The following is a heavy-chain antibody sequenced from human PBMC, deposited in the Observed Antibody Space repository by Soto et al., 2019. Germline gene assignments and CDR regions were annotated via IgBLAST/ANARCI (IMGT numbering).Heavy chain of an antibody. Sequence: EVQLVESGGGLVQPGGSLRLSCAASGFTFRSYWMHWVRQVPGKGLVWVSRIDSYGSETTYADSVKGRFTISRDNAKNTVYLQMNSLRTEYTGVYYCASPVAAAGRNLYFYGLDAWGQGTTVTVSS. CDR1: GFTFRSYW. CDR3: ASPVAAAGRNLYFYGLDA. D-gene: IGHD6-25*01. J-gene: IGHJ6*01. CDR2: IDSYGSET. V-gene: IGHV3-74*03.